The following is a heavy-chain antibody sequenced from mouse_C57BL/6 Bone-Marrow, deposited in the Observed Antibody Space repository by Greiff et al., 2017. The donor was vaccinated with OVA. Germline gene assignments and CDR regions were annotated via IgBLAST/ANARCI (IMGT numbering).Heavy chain of an antibody. V-gene: IGHV1-64*01. CDR1: GYTFTSYW. D-gene: IGHD1-1*01. J-gene: IGHJ2*01. CDR2: IHPNSGST. Sequence: VKLQQPGAELVKPGASVKLSCKASGYTFTSYWMHWVKQRPGQGLEWIGMIHPNSGSTNYNEKFKSKATLTVDKSSSTAYMQLSSLTSEDSAVYYCARKGPYYGSSPYYFDYWGQGTTLTVSS. CDR3: ARKGPYYGSSPYYFDY.